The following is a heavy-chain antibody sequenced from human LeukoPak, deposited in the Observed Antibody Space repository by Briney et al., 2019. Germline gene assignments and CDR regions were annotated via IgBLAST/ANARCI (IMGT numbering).Heavy chain of an antibody. CDR2: ISWNSGSI. Sequence: QSGGSLRLSCAASGFTFDDYAMHWVRQAPGKGLEWVSGISWNSGSIGYADSVKGRFTISRDNAKNSLYLQMNSLRAEDTALYYCAKGLGKYYFDYWGQGTLVTVSS. CDR3: AKGLGKYYFDY. CDR1: GFTFDDYA. D-gene: IGHD5-12*01. J-gene: IGHJ4*02. V-gene: IGHV3-9*01.